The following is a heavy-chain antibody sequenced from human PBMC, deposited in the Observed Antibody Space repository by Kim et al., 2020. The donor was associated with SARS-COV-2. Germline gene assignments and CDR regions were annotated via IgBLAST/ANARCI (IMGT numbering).Heavy chain of an antibody. Sequence: SETLSPTCTVSGGSISSSSYYWGWIRQPPGKGLEWIGSIYYSGNTYYNPSLKSRVTISVDTSKNRFSLKLSSVTAADTSVYYCGRHGPLRYFDWLLKWGQGSLVTVSS. CDR1: GGSISSSSYY. CDR2: IYYSGNT. J-gene: IGHJ4*02. CDR3: GRHGPLRYFDWLLK. V-gene: IGHV4-39*01. D-gene: IGHD3-9*01.